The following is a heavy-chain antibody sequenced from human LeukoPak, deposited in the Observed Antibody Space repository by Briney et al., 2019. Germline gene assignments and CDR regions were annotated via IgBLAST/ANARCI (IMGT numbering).Heavy chain of an antibody. D-gene: IGHD2-8*01. J-gene: IGHJ5*02. CDR1: GGSISSSSHY. CDR2: INHSGST. Sequence: PSETLSLTCTVSGGSISSSSHYWGWIRQPPGKGLEWIGEINHSGSTNSNPSLKSRVTISLDTSRNQFSLRLSSVTAADTAVYYCARGVLNWFDPWSQGTLVTVSS. V-gene: IGHV4-39*07. CDR3: ARGVLNWFDP.